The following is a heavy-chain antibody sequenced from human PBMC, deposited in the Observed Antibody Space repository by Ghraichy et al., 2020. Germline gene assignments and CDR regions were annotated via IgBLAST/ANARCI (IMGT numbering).Heavy chain of an antibody. J-gene: IGHJ3*02. CDR3: ARRRELWSAAEGDAFDM. D-gene: IGHD5-18*01. Sequence: ESLNISCTVSGYSISSGYYWGWIRQPPGKGLEWIGEINPTGSTNNSPSLKSRLTMLVDTSKNQFSLKLKSVTAADTAVYYCARRRELWSAAEGDAFDMWGQGTMVTVSS. CDR1: GYSISSGYY. V-gene: IGHV4-38-2*02. CDR2: INPTGST.